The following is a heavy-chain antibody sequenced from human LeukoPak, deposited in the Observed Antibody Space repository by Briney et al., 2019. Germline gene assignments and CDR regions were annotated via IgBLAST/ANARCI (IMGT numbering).Heavy chain of an antibody. CDR3: ARDQTSAASAFDI. J-gene: IGHJ3*02. CDR2: IYYSGST. D-gene: IGHD2-2*01. V-gene: IGHV4-30-4*01. CDR1: GGSISSGDYY. Sequence: SQTLSLTCTVSGGSISSGDYYWSWIRQPPGKGLEWIGYIYYSGSTYYNPSLKSRVTISVDTSKNQFSLKLSSVTAADTAVYYCARDQTSAASAFDIWGQGTMVTVSS.